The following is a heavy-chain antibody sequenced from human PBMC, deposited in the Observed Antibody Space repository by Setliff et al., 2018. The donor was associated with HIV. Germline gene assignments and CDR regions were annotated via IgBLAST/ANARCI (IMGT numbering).Heavy chain of an antibody. Sequence: SETLSLTCTVSGASISSHNYYWGWSRQSPGKGLEWIASIRSSGDTYYNSSLQRRVIISVDTSNNQISLKLTSVTAADTAVYYCTIPASSLAPNWGRGTQVTVSS. J-gene: IGHJ4*02. CDR1: GASISSHNYY. CDR3: TIPASSLAPN. CDR2: IRSSGDT. V-gene: IGHV4-39*01.